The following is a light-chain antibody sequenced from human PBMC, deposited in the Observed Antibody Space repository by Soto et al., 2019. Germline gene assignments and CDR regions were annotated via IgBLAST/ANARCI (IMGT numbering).Light chain of an antibody. CDR3: HQCSYAPLT. V-gene: IGKV3-20*01. Sequence: EIVLTQSPGTLSLSPGERATLSCRASKSVTNNYLAWYQQKPGQAPRLLTYMAFIRATGIPDRFSGSGSGTDFTLTISRLEPEDFAVYYCHQCSYAPLTFGGGTKVEIK. CDR2: MAF. J-gene: IGKJ4*01. CDR1: KSVTNNY.